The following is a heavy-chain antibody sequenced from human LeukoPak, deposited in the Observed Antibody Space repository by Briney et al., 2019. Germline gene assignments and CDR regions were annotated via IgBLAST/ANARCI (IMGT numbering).Heavy chain of an antibody. CDR1: GFTFSSYA. Sequence: GGSLRLSCAASGFTFSSYAMSWVRQAPGKGLEWVSGISWNSGSIGYADSVKGRFTISRDNAKNSLYLQMNSLRAEDTALYYCAKDMTAVGGQGTLVTVSS. CDR3: AKDMTAV. V-gene: IGHV3-9*01. CDR2: ISWNSGSI. D-gene: IGHD6-19*01. J-gene: IGHJ1*01.